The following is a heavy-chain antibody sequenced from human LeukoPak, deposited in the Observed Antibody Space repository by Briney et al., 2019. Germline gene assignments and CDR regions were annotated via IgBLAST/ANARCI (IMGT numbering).Heavy chain of an antibody. Sequence: PGGSLRLSCAVSGFIGGDGYMNWVRQAPGKGLEWLSVIYRGGATYYADSVKGRFIISRDSSKNTWLLQLNSLRGEDAAMYHCAGASSNGVVIDATSFDLWGQGTLVIVSS. V-gene: IGHV3-66*01. J-gene: IGHJ4*02. CDR3: AGASSNGVVIDATSFDL. CDR1: GFIGGDGY. CDR2: IYRGGAT. D-gene: IGHD2-15*01.